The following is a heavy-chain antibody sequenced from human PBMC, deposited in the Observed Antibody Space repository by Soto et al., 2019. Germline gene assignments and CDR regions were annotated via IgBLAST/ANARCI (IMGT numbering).Heavy chain of an antibody. Sequence: PSETLSLTCTVSGGSISSSGYSWSWIRQSPGKGLEWIGYAYYSGSTDYNPSLKSRVTMSVDTSKNQVSLKLNSVTTADTAVYYCARDRSTYGGGGTGEVKENWFDPWGPGTLVTVSS. D-gene: IGHD2-8*01. V-gene: IGHV4-61*08. CDR3: ARDRSTYGGGGTGEVKENWFDP. CDR2: AYYSGST. CDR1: GGSISSSGYS. J-gene: IGHJ5*02.